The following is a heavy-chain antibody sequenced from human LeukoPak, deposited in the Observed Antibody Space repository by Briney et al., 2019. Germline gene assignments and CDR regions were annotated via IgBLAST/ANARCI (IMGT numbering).Heavy chain of an antibody. Sequence: SETLSLTCTVSGGSISSGSYYWSWIRQPAGKGLEWIGRIYTRGSTNYNPSLKSRVTISVDTSKNQFSLKLSSVTAADTAVYYCARDYSLWSGSNFDYWGQGTLVTVSS. CDR3: ARDYSLWSGSNFDY. CDR2: IYTRGST. CDR1: GGSISSGSYY. V-gene: IGHV4-61*02. D-gene: IGHD3-3*01. J-gene: IGHJ4*02.